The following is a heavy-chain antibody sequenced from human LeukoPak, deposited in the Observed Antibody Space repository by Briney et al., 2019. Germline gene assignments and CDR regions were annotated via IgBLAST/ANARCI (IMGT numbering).Heavy chain of an antibody. V-gene: IGHV3-21*01. CDR1: GFTFSSYS. D-gene: IGHD2-8*01. CDR3: ARVGYCTNGVCLAPAFDI. J-gene: IGHJ3*02. Sequence: GGSLRLSCAASGFTFSSYSTNWVRQAPGKGLEWVSSISSSSSYIYYADSVKGRFTISRDNAKNSLYLQMNSLRAEDTAVYYCARVGYCTNGVCLAPAFDIWGQGTMVTVSS. CDR2: ISSSSSYI.